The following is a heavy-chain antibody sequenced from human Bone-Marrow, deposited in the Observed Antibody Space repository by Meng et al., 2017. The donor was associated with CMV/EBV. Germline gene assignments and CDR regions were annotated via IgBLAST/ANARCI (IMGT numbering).Heavy chain of an antibody. CDR3: TSRATAPTDV. CDR2: IRSKANSYAT. Sequence: GESLKISCAASGFSVSSNEMSWVRQASGKGLEWVGRIRSKANSYATAYAASVKGRFTISRDDSKNTAYLQMNSLKTEDTAVYYCTSRATAPTDVWGQGTTVTVSS. V-gene: IGHV3-73*01. CDR1: GFSVSSNE. J-gene: IGHJ6*02.